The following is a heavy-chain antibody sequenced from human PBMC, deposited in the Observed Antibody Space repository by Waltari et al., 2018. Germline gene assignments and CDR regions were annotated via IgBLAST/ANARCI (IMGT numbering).Heavy chain of an antibody. V-gene: IGHV4-39*07. CDR2: IYYRGST. J-gene: IGHJ4*02. Sequence: QLQLQESGPGLVKPSETLSLTCTVSGGSISSSSYYWGWIRQPPGKGLEWIGSIYYRGSTYYDPSLKSRVTIAVDTSKNQFSLKLSSVTAADTAVYYCARGGAAARSAFDYWGQGTLVTVSS. CDR3: ARGGAAARSAFDY. CDR1: GGSISSSSYY. D-gene: IGHD6-13*01.